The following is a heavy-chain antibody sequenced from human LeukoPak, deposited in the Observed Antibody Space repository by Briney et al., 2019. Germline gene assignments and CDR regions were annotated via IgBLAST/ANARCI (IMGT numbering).Heavy chain of an antibody. J-gene: IGHJ6*02. Sequence: GGSLRLSCAASGFTFSSYGMHWVRHAPGKGLVWVSRINSDGSSTSYADSVKGRFTISRDNAKNTLYLQMNSLRAEDTAVYYCARNRGLYGMDVWGQGTTVTVSS. V-gene: IGHV3-74*01. CDR3: ARNRGLYGMDV. CDR1: GFTFSSYG. D-gene: IGHD1-26*01. CDR2: INSDGSST.